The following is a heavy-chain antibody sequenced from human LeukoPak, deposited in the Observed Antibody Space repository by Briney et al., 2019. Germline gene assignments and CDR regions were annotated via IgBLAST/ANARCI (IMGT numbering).Heavy chain of an antibody. Sequence: PSETLFLTCTVSGGSISSGGYYWSWIRQHPGKGLEWIGYIYYSGSAYYNPSLKSRVTISVDTSETQFSLKLSSVTAADTAVYYCARVNYGSATKEDYWGQGTLVTVSS. CDR2: IYYSGSA. CDR1: GGSISSGGYY. J-gene: IGHJ4*02. CDR3: ARVNYGSATKEDY. D-gene: IGHD3-10*01. V-gene: IGHV4-31*03.